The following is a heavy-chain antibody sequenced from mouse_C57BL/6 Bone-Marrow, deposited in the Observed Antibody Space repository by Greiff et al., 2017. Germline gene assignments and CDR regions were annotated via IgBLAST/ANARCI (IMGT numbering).Heavy chain of an antibody. Sequence: EVQLVESGGGLVKPGGSLKLSCAASGFTFSSYAMSWVRQTPEKRLEWVATISDGGSYTYYPDNVKGRFTISRDNAKNNLYRQMSHLKSEDTAMYDFSEDPLSYDYSWFAYWGQGTLGTVSA. CDR2: ISDGGSYT. D-gene: IGHD2-4*01. CDR1: GFTFSSYA. CDR3: SEDPLSYDYSWFAY. V-gene: IGHV5-4*01. J-gene: IGHJ3*01.